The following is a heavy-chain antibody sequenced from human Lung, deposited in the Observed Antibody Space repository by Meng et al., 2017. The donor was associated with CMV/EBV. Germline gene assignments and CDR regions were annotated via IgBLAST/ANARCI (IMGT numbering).Heavy chain of an antibody. V-gene: IGHV4-34*01. D-gene: IGHD6-6*01. J-gene: IGHJ4*02. CDR2: IRHSGDIT. CDR1: GGSLSGYY. CDR3: ARQYSSSYYSDY. Sequence: SETLSLXCGIYGGSLSGYYWSWIRQTPGKGLEWIGEIRHSGDITNYNPSLKSRVTISIDTSKKQFSLKLSAVTAADTAVYCCARQYSSSYYSDYWGQGTLVTVSS.